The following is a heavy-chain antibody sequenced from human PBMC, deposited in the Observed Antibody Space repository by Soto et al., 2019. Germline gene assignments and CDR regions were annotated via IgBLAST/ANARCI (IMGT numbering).Heavy chain of an antibody. V-gene: IGHV1-69*13. Sequence: SVKVSCKASGGTFSSYAISWVLQSPGQGLEWMGGIIPIFGTTNYAQKFQGRVTISADESTSTAYKELSSLRSEDTAVYYCASEDNYYDSSGYSERAWYNWFDPCGQGTVVTVSS. CDR1: GGTFSSYA. CDR2: IIPIFGTT. J-gene: IGHJ5*02. CDR3: ASEDNYYDSSGYSERAWYNWFDP. D-gene: IGHD3-22*01.